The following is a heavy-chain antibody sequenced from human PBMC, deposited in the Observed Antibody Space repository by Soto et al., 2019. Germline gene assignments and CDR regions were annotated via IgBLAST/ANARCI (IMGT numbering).Heavy chain of an antibody. V-gene: IGHV3-15*01. Sequence: KPGGSLRLSCAASGFAFTNAWMSWVRQAPGTGLEWVGRIKSRSDGGTTDYAAPVNGRFTISRDDPKNTLYLQMSSLKTEDTAVYYCTTDCLGSCPNVDVWGQGTTVTVSS. J-gene: IGHJ6*02. CDR2: IKSRSDGGTT. CDR1: GFAFTNAW. D-gene: IGHD2-8*01. CDR3: TTDCLGSCPNVDV.